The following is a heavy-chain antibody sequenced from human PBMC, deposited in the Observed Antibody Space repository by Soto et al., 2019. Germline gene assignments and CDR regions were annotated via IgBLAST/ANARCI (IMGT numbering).Heavy chain of an antibody. CDR3: AHSLYDYVWGTNWFDP. J-gene: IGHJ5*02. Sequence: QITLKESGPTLVKPTQTLTLTCTFSGFSLSTRGVGVGWIRQPPGKALEWLALIYWDDDKRYSPSLKSRLTITKDTSKNQVVLTMTNMDPVDTATYYCAHSLYDYVWGTNWFDPWGQGTLVTVSS. V-gene: IGHV2-5*02. CDR1: GFSLSTRGVG. D-gene: IGHD3-16*01. CDR2: IYWDDDK.